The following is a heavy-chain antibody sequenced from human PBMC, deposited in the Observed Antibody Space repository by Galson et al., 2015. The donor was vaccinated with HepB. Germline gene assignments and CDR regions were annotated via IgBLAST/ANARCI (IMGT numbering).Heavy chain of an antibody. CDR2: INAGNGNT. J-gene: IGHJ3*02. V-gene: IGHV1-3*01. CDR3: AREWGRITMVRGVNFDAFDI. D-gene: IGHD3-10*01. Sequence: SVKVSCKASGYTFTSYAMHWVRQAPGQRLEWMGWINAGNGNTKYSQKFQGRVTITRDTSASTAYMELSSLRSEDTAVYYCAREWGRITMVRGVNFDAFDIWGQGTMVTVSS. CDR1: GYTFTSYA.